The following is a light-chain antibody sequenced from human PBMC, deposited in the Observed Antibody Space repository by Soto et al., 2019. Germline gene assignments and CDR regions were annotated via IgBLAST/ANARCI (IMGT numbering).Light chain of an antibody. V-gene: IGLV1-40*01. CDR2: DNN. CDR3: QSYDNSLSGHVV. Sequence: QSVLTQPPSVSGAPGQRVTISCTGSSSNIGALYDVNWYQQLPGTAPKLLIYDNNNRPSGVPDRFSGSKSGTSASLAITGLQAEVEADYYCQSYDNSLSGHVVFGGGTKVTVL. CDR1: SSNIGALYD. J-gene: IGLJ2*01.